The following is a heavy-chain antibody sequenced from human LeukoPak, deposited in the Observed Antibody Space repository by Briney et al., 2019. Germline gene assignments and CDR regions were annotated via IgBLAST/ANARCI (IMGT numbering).Heavy chain of an antibody. D-gene: IGHD2-2*01. Sequence: GRSLRLSCAASGFTFSSYAMHWVRQAPGKGLEWVAVISYDGSNKYYADSVKGRFTISRDNSKNTLYLQMNSLRAEDTAVYYCARTGSTSYDSPDFDYWGQGTLVTVSS. CDR3: ARTGSTSYDSPDFDY. V-gene: IGHV3-30-3*01. CDR2: ISYDGSNK. J-gene: IGHJ4*02. CDR1: GFTFSSYA.